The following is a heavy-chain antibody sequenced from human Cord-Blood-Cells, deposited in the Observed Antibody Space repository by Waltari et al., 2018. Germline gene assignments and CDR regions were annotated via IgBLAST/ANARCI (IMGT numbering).Heavy chain of an antibody. Sequence: QVQLQESGPGLVKPSETLSLTCTASGGSISSYYWSWIRQPAGKGLEWIGRIYTSGSTNCIPSLKSRVTVSVDTSKNQFSLKLSSVTAADTAVYYCARANYYGSGSYSYYFDYWGQGTLVTVSS. CDR1: GGSISSYY. CDR2: IYTSGST. J-gene: IGHJ4*02. V-gene: IGHV4-4*07. CDR3: ARANYYGSGSYSYYFDY. D-gene: IGHD3-10*01.